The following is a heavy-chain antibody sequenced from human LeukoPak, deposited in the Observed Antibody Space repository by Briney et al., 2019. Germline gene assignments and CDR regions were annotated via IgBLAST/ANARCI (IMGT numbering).Heavy chain of an antibody. CDR2: IYYSGST. Sequence: SETLSLTCTVSGGSISGYFWSWIRQPPGKGLDYIGYIYYSGSTNYNPSLESRVTISVDTSKNQLSLKLNSVTAADTAVYYCARHYYDRSGYYYFDYWGQGTLVTVSS. J-gene: IGHJ4*02. CDR1: GGSISGYF. D-gene: IGHD3-22*01. V-gene: IGHV4-59*08. CDR3: ARHYYDRSGYYYFDY.